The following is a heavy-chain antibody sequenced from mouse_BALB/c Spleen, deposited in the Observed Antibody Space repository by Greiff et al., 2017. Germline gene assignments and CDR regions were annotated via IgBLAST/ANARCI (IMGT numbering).Heavy chain of an antibody. D-gene: IGHD1-2*01. CDR3: ASRIRFITTATSYAMDY. Sequence: EVKLQESGGGLVQPGGSRKLSCAASGFTFSSFGMHWVRQAPEKGLEWVAYISSGSSTIYYADTVKGRFTISRDNPKNTLFLQMTSLRSEDTATYYCASRIRFITTATSYAMDYWGQGTSVTVSS. V-gene: IGHV5-17*02. CDR2: ISSGSSTI. J-gene: IGHJ4*01. CDR1: GFTFSSFG.